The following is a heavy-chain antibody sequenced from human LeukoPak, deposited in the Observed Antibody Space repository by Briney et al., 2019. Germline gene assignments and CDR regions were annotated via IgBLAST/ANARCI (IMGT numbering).Heavy chain of an antibody. CDR1: GFTFSKYW. D-gene: IGHD6-19*01. CDR3: ATKQWLAPPPDS. CDR2: INTDGTVT. Sequence: GGSLRLSCAAAGFTFSKYWMLWVRQAPGKGLESVSRINTDGTVTTYADSVKGRFTVSRDNADNTMFLQMNSVRDEDTAVFYCATKQWLAPPPDSWGQGTPVTVSS. V-gene: IGHV3-74*01. J-gene: IGHJ4*02.